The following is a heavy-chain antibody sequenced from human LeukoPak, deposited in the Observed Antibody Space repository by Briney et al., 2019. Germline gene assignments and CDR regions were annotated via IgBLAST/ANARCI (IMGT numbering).Heavy chain of an antibody. J-gene: IGHJ4*02. CDR1: GFNFKNYW. CDR2: IINDGSST. V-gene: IGHV3-74*01. CDR3: TRVAGSGSVD. Sequence: GGSLRLSCAASGFNFKNYWMHWVRQAPGKGLEWVSRIINDGSSTTYADSVKGRFTISRDNAKNTLHLQMNSLRAEDTAVYYCTRVAGSGSVDWGQGTLVTVSS. D-gene: IGHD1-26*01.